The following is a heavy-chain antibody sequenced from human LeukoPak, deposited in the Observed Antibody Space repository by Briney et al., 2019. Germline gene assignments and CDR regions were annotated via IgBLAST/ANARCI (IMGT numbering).Heavy chain of an antibody. Sequence: ASVKVSCKASGGTFSSYAISWVRQAPGQGLEWMGGIIPIFGTANYAQKFQGRVTITADESTSTAYMELSSLRSEDTAVYYCARDPPTMITFGNFFDYWGQGTLVTVSS. CDR3: ARDPPTMITFGNFFDY. CDR1: GGTFSSYA. V-gene: IGHV1-69*13. J-gene: IGHJ4*02. CDR2: IIPIFGTA. D-gene: IGHD3-16*01.